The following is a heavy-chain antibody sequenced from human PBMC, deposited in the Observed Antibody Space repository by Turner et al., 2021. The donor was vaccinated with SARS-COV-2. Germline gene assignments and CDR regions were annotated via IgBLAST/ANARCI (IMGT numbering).Heavy chain of an antibody. J-gene: IGHJ6*02. Sequence: QLQLQESGPGLVKPSETLSLTCTGPGGSNRSSSYYWGWIRQPPGKGLEWLGNIYYSGSAYYNPSLKSRVTISVDPSKNQFSLKLTSVTAADTAVYYCARLMDTAMDYYGTDVWGQGTTVTVSS. CDR1: GGSNRSSSYY. D-gene: IGHD5-18*01. V-gene: IGHV4-39*01. CDR2: IYYSGSA. CDR3: ARLMDTAMDYYGTDV.